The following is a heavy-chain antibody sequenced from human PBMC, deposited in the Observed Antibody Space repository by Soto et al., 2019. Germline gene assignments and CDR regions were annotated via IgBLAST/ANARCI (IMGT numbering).Heavy chain of an antibody. D-gene: IGHD3-3*01. J-gene: IGHJ6*02. CDR2: IYPGDSDT. CDR3: ARGTSWSGYYYYYYYGMDV. V-gene: IGHV5-51*01. Sequence: GESLKISCKGSGYSFTSYWIGWVRQMPGKGLEWMGIIYPGDSDTRYSPSFQGQVTISADKSISTAYLQWSSLKASDTAMYYCARGTSWSGYYYYYYYGMDVWGQGTTGTVS. CDR1: GYSFTSYW.